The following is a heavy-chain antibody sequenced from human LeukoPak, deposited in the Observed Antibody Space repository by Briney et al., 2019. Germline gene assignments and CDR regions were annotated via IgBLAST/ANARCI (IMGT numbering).Heavy chain of an antibody. CDR2: ISGGGGTT. J-gene: IGHJ4*02. V-gene: IGHV3-23*01. CDR1: GFTFSSYV. D-gene: IGHD1-26*01. CDR3: ARAGGGTYYSDY. Sequence: GGSPRLSCAASGFTFSSYVMTWVRQAPGQGLEWVSAISGGGGTTSYADSVKGRFTISRDNSKNTLYLQMNSLRAEDTADYYCARAGGGTYYSDYWGQGTLVTVSS.